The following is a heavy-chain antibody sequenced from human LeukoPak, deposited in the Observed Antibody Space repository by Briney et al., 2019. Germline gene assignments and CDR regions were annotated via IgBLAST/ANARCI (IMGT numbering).Heavy chain of an antibody. V-gene: IGHV4-31*03. J-gene: IGHJ6*02. D-gene: IGHD3-16*01. CDR3: ARDCLGPTRGMDV. Sequence: SQTLSLTCTVSGGSISSGGYYSSWIRQHPGKGLEWIGYIYYSGSTDYNPSLKSRVTISVDTSKNQFSLKLSSVTAADTAVYYCARDCLGPTRGMDVWGQGTTVTVSS. CDR2: IYYSGST. CDR1: GGSISSGGYY.